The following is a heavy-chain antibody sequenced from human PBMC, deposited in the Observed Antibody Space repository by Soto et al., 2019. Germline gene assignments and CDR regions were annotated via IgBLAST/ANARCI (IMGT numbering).Heavy chain of an antibody. CDR3: AKDVGGYCSSTSCPKNGDYYYYGMDV. J-gene: IGHJ6*02. Sequence: QVQLVESGGGVVQPGRSLRLSCAASGFTFSSYGMHWVRQAPGKGLEWVAVISYDGSNKYYADSVKGRFPISSDNSKNTLYLQMNSLRAEDTAVYYCAKDVGGYCSSTSCPKNGDYYYYGMDVWGQGTTVTVSS. D-gene: IGHD2-2*01. V-gene: IGHV3-30*18. CDR1: GFTFSSYG. CDR2: ISYDGSNK.